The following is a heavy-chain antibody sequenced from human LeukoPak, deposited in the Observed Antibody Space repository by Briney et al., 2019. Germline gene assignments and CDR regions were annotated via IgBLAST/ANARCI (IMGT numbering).Heavy chain of an antibody. CDR2: MNPNSGNT. J-gene: IGHJ4*02. CDR3: ARLCFISSWYGGFDY. CDR1: GYTFTSYD. Sequence: ASVKVSCKASGYTFTSYDINWVRQATGQGLEWMGWMNPNSGNTGYAQKFQGRVTMTRNTFISTAYMELSSLRSEDTAVYYCARLCFISSWYGGFDYWGRGTLVTVSS. D-gene: IGHD6-13*01. V-gene: IGHV1-8*01.